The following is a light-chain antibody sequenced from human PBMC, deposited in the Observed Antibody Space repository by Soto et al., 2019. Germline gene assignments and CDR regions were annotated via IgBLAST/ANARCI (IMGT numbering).Light chain of an antibody. CDR2: RNN. J-gene: IGLJ1*01. CDR1: SSNIGTNY. Sequence: QSVLTQPPSSSVTPGQRVTISFSGGSSNIGTNYVYWYQQLPGTAPKLLIYRNNLRPSGVPDRFSASKSGTSASLAISGLRSEDEADYFCAGWDDSLHGLLFGAGTKVTVL. CDR3: AGWDDSLHGLL. V-gene: IGLV1-47*01.